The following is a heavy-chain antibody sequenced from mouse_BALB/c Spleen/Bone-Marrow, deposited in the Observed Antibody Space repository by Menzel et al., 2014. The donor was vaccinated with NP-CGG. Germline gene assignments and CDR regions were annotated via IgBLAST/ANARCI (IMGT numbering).Heavy chain of an antibody. J-gene: IGHJ1*01. CDR2: FNPYNDGT. V-gene: IGHV1-14*01. CDR3: ARNYGSSYWYFDV. Sequence: VQLQQSGPELVKPGASGKMSCKASGYTFTSYVMHWVKQKPGQGLEWIGYFNPYNDGTKYNEKFKGKAKLTSDKSSSTADMELSSLTYEDSAVYYCARNYGSSYWYFDVWGAGTTVTVAS. CDR1: GYTFTSYV. D-gene: IGHD1-1*01.